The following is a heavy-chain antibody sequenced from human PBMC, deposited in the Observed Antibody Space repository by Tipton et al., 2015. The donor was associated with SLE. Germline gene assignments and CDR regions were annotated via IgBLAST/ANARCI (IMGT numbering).Heavy chain of an antibody. J-gene: IGHJ3*02. CDR2: INHSEST. Sequence: TLSLTCAVYGGSFSGYYWSWIRQPPGKGLEWIGEINHSESTNYNPSLKSRVTISVDTSKNQFSLKLSSVTAADTAVYYCARVVAAAGTAFDIWGQGTMVTVSS. D-gene: IGHD6-13*01. CDR3: ARVVAAAGTAFDI. CDR1: GGSFSGYY. V-gene: IGHV4-34*01.